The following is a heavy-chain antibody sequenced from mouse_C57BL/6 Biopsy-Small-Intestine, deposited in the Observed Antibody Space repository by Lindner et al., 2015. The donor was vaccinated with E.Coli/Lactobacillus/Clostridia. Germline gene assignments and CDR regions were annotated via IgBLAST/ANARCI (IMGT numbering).Heavy chain of an antibody. D-gene: IGHD1-1*02. J-gene: IGHJ3*01. CDR2: INPTNGNT. Sequence: SVKVSCKASGYDFTDYAMHWVRQAPGEGLEWMGWINPTNGNTRYSQKFQDRITITRDTSASTAYMELRSLRSEDTAIYYCARRLSDAFDLWGQGTLVTVS. CDR1: GYDFTDYA. CDR3: ARRLSDAFDL. V-gene: IGHV1-4*01.